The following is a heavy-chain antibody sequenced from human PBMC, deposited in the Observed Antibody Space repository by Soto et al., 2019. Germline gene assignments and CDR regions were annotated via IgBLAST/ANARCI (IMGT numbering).Heavy chain of an antibody. V-gene: IGHV3-21*01. CDR1: GFTFSSYS. CDR2: ISSSSSYI. J-gene: IGHJ5*02. D-gene: IGHD2-2*01. CDR3: ARVVVPAAMRAWNWFAP. Sequence: EVQLVESGGGLVKPGGSLRLSCAASGFTFSSYSMNWVRQAPGKGLEWVSSISSSSSYIYYADSVKGRFTISRDNAKNSLYRQMNSLRAEDTAVYYCARVVVPAAMRAWNWFAPWGQGTLVTVSS.